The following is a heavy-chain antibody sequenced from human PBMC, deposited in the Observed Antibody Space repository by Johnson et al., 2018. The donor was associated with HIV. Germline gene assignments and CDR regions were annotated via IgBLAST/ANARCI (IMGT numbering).Heavy chain of an antibody. CDR1: GFTISTFW. Sequence: VQLVESGGALVQPGGSLRLSCEVSGFTISTFWTHWVRQVPGKGLMWVSRLSGDGSSSSYADSVKGRFTISRDNAKNTLYLQLNSLRVEDTAIYYCARAQLLADDAFNNWGQGTMVTVSS. V-gene: IGHV3-74*02. J-gene: IGHJ3*02. CDR2: LSGDGSSS. CDR3: ARAQLLADDAFNN. D-gene: IGHD6-6*01.